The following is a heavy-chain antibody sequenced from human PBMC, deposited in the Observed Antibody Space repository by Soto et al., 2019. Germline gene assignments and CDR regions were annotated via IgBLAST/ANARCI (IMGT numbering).Heavy chain of an antibody. Sequence: PSETLSLTCAVSGGSITSSSYSWGWVRQPPGKGLEWIATFYYSGNTHYNPSLKSRVTISVDTSKNQFSLILTSVTAADTAVYYCARLGGHCGSSSCFGFFVMDVWGQGTTVT. V-gene: IGHV4-39*01. CDR3: ARLGGHCGSSSCFGFFVMDV. D-gene: IGHD2-2*01. CDR1: GGSITSSSYS. CDR2: FYYSGNT. J-gene: IGHJ6*01.